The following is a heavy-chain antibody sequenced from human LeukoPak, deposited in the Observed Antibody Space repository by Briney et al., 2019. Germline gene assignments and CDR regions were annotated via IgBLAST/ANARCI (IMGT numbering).Heavy chain of an antibody. J-gene: IGHJ4*02. CDR1: GFSFSRYE. CDR2: VDSRSSTI. D-gene: IGHD2-15*01. Sequence: GGSLRLSCATSGFSFSRYEMNWVRQAPGKGLEWVAYVDSRSSTIYYADSMKGRFTISRDNAKNSLYLQMNSLRVGDTAIYYCAREEYQVLLDWGQGILVTVAS. V-gene: IGHV3-48*03. CDR3: AREEYQVLLD.